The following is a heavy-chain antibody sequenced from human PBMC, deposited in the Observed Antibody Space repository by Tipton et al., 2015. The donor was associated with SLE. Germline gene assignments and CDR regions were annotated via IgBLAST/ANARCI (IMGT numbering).Heavy chain of an antibody. D-gene: IGHD3-10*01. J-gene: IGHJ3*02. CDR2: IYYSGSA. Sequence: TLSLTCTVSGGSISSSSYYWGWIRQPPGKGLEWIASIYYSGSAYYNPSLKSRVTISVDTSKNQFSLNLSSVTAADTAVYYCARHSTLIQGALSIWGQGTLVTVSS. CDR3: ARHSTLIQGALSI. V-gene: IGHV4-39*07. CDR1: GGSISSSSYY.